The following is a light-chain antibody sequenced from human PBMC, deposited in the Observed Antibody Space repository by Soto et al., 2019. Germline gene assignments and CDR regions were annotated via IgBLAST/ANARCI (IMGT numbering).Light chain of an antibody. Sequence: EMVMTQSPATLSVSPGDRATLLCRASQSVSIYVAWYQQKPGLAPRLLLYDASTRAAGIPARFSGSGSGTEFSLTISSLQSEDFAVYYCQQYHDWPRTFGQGTKVEIK. J-gene: IGKJ1*01. CDR1: QSVSIY. V-gene: IGKV3-15*01. CDR3: QQYHDWPRT. CDR2: DAS.